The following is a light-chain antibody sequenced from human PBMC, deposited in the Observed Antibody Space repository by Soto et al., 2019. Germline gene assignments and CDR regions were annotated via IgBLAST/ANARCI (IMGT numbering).Light chain of an antibody. Sequence: EIVLTHSPGTLSLSPGERATRSCRASQSVTSGYLAWYQQQPNQAPRLLIYGASYRATGIPDRFSGGGSGTDFTLTISRLEPEDFAVYYCQHYSSSPPAITFGQGTRLEIK. V-gene: IGKV3-20*01. CDR2: GAS. J-gene: IGKJ5*01. CDR3: QHYSSSPPAIT. CDR1: QSVTSGY.